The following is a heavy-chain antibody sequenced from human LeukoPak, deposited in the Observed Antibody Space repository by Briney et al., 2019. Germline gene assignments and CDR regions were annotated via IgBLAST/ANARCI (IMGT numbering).Heavy chain of an antibody. CDR2: ISSSGSTI. CDR3: AGYDFWSGYPYLFDY. D-gene: IGHD3-3*01. Sequence: GGSLRPSCAASGFTFSSYEMNWVRQAPGKGLEWVSYISSSGSTIYYADSVKGRFTISRDNAKNSLYLQMNSLRAEDTAVYYCAGYDFWSGYPYLFDYWGQGTLSPSPQ. CDR1: GFTFSSYE. V-gene: IGHV3-48*03. J-gene: IGHJ4*02.